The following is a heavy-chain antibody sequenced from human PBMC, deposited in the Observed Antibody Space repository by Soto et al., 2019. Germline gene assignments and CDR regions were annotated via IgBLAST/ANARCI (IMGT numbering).Heavy chain of an antibody. CDR3: ARTNYHFDL. Sequence: GGSLRLSCAASGFTFSGYRMHWVRQAPGKGLVWVSRINSDGSSTDYADSVRGRLTISRDNAKNTLHLQMDSLRAEDTAVYYCARTNYHFDLWGQGTPVTVSS. J-gene: IGHJ4*02. V-gene: IGHV3-74*01. CDR2: INSDGSST. CDR1: GFTFSGYR. D-gene: IGHD3-10*01.